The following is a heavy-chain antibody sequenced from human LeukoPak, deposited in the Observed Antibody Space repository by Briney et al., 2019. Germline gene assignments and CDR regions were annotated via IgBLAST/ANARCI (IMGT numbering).Heavy chain of an antibody. CDR3: ARSRNFYGSGTPYSRADFYYMDV. CDR2: INPNNGGT. CDR1: GYTFTGYY. J-gene: IGHJ6*03. Sequence: ASVKVSCKASGYTFTGYYIHWVRQAPGRGLEWMGWINPNNGGTKYAQKFQGRVTMTRDTSISTAYMELSRLRSDDTAVYYCARSRNFYGSGTPYSRADFYYMDVWGKGTTVTISS. V-gene: IGHV1-2*02. D-gene: IGHD3-10*01.